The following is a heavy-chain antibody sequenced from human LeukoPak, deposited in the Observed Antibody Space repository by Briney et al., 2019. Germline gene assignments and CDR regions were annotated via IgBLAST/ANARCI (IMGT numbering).Heavy chain of an antibody. Sequence: QSGGSLRLSCAASGFTFSDHAMSWVRQAPAKGLEWVSSINGNGGGSYYIDSVKGRFTVSRDNSENTLYLQMNSLRAEDTAVYYCAKDPSAWELRLGELSLKPYFDYWGQGTLVTVSS. J-gene: IGHJ4*02. D-gene: IGHD3-16*02. CDR3: AKDPSAWELRLGELSLKPYFDY. V-gene: IGHV3-23*01. CDR1: GFTFSDHA. CDR2: INGNGGGS.